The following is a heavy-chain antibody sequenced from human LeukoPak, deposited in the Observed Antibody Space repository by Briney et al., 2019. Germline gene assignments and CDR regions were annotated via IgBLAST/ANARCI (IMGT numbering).Heavy chain of an antibody. Sequence: SVKVSCKASGGTFSSYAISWVRQAPGQGLEWMGGIIPIFGTANYAQKFQGRVTITADESTSTAYMELSSLRSEDTAVYYCARDQIEMATIMDYYYGMDVWGQGTTVTVSS. V-gene: IGHV1-69*13. D-gene: IGHD5-24*01. CDR1: GGTFSSYA. CDR3: ARDQIEMATIMDYYYGMDV. CDR2: IIPIFGTA. J-gene: IGHJ6*02.